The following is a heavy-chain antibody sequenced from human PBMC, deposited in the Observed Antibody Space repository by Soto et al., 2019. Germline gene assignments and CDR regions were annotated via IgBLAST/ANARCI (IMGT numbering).Heavy chain of an antibody. D-gene: IGHD3-22*01. CDR3: ARVAEATFSREMYYYDSSGTFWFDY. CDR1: GFTFSSYS. J-gene: IGHJ4*02. CDR2: ISSSSSYI. V-gene: IGHV3-21*01. Sequence: PGGSLRLSCAASGFTFSSYSMNWVRQAPGKGLEWVSSISSSSSYIYYADSVKGRFTISRDNAKNSLYLQMNSLRAEDTAVYYCARVAEATFSREMYYYDSSGTFWFDYWGQGTLVTVYS.